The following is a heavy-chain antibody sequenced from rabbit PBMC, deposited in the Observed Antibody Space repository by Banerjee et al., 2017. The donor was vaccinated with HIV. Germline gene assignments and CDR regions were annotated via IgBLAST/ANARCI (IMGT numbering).Heavy chain of an antibody. CDR1: GFSFSNKAV. V-gene: IGHV1S45*01. CDR3: SSDFAGFICWEFWL. Sequence: QEQLVESGGGLVKPEGSLKLSCTASGFSFSNKAVMCWVRQAPGKGLEWIACINAVTGKAFYESLAKGRFTLSQTSSSPVNLPMAMLTAAGPAHFFLSSDFAGFICWEFWLWGPWTLVTVS. D-gene: IGHD4-2*01. CDR2: INAVTGKA. J-gene: IGHJ4*01.